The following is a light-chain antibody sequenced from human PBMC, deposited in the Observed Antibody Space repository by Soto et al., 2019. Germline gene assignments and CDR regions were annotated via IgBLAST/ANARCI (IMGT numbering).Light chain of an antibody. CDR1: EGVGSS. V-gene: IGKV3-15*01. J-gene: IGKJ5*01. CDR2: GAS. CDR3: QQYNDWPPVT. Sequence: ETVMTQSPATLSVSPGERVTLSCRASEGVGSSLAWYQHKPGQAPRLLIYGASTRATGVPARFSGSRSGTEFTLTISSLQSEDLAVYYCQQYNDWPPVTFGQGTRLEIK.